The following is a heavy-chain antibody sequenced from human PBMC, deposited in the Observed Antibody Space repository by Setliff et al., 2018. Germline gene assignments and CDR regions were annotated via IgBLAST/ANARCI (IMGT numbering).Heavy chain of an antibody. Sequence: SETLSLTCTVSGGSIINSYYWSWLRQPPGKGLEWIGESNHSGGTSYNASLKSRVTISRDTSTNQFSLKLGSVTAADTAVYYCARERYFDWFFEDWGHGTLVTVSS. V-gene: IGHV4-38-2*02. CDR2: SNHSGGT. CDR3: ARERYFDWFFED. J-gene: IGHJ4*01. CDR1: GGSIINSYY. D-gene: IGHD3-9*01.